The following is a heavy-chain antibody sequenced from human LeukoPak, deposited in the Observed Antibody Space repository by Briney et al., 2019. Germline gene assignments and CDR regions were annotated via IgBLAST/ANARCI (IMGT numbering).Heavy chain of an antibody. CDR3: FSKYGMDV. CDR1: GGSISSSSYY. J-gene: IGHJ6*04. V-gene: IGHV4-39*07. CDR2: IYYSGST. D-gene: IGHD6-13*01. Sequence: SETLSLTCTVSGGSISSSSYYWGWIRQPPGKGLEWIGSIYYSGSTYYNPSLKSRVTISVDTSKNQFSLKLSSVTAADTAVYYCFSKYGMDVWGKGTTVTVSS.